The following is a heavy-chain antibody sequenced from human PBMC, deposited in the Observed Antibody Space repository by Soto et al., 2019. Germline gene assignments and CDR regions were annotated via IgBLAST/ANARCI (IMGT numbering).Heavy chain of an antibody. J-gene: IGHJ4*02. D-gene: IGHD2-2*02. V-gene: IGHV4-39*01. CDR3: ARLPGYCSSTSCYTVFDY. Sequence: PSETLSLTCTVSGGSISSSSYYWGWIRQPPGKGLEWIGSIYYSGSTYYNPSLKSRVTISVDTSKNQFSLKLSSVTAADTAVYYCARLPGYCSSTSCYTVFDYWGQGTLVTVSS. CDR2: IYYSGST. CDR1: GGSISSSSYY.